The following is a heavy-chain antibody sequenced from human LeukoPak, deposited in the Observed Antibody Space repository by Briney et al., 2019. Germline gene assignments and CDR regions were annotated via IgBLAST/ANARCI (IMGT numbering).Heavy chain of an antibody. Sequence: GRSLRLSCAASGFTFDDYAMPWVRQAPGKGLEWVSGISWNSGSIGYADSVKGRFTISRDNAKNSLYLQMNSLRAEDTALYYCAKDGGHYYDSSGYYPIDYWGQGTLVTVSS. J-gene: IGHJ4*02. CDR2: ISWNSGSI. CDR1: GFTFDDYA. CDR3: AKDGGHYYDSSGYYPIDY. D-gene: IGHD3-22*01. V-gene: IGHV3-9*01.